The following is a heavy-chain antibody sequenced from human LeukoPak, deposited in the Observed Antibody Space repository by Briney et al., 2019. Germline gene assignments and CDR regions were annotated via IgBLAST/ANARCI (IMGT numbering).Heavy chain of an antibody. CDR1: VLTLRGFS. J-gene: IGHJ4*02. D-gene: IGHD3-10*01. Sequence: PGGTLRLSCTACVLTLRGFSAQGVPGARARGLEGRSSITTRTRPTYYADCVEGRFPISRDTAKNTLFLDMHSLRPGDSAVYYCARSAVRGVACDYWGQGALLTVSS. CDR3: ARSAVRGVACDY. CDR2: ITTRTRPT. V-gene: IGHV3-48*01.